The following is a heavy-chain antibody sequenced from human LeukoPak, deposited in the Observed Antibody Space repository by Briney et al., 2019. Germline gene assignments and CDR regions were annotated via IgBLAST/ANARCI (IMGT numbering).Heavy chain of an antibody. V-gene: IGHV4-34*01. Sequence: SETLSLTCVVYGGSFSGNYWSWIRQAPGKGLEWIGEINHSGSTDYNPSLKSRVTISGDTAKNQLSLRLTSVTAADTAVYYCARSAAEENYYYGMDVWGQGTTVTASS. CDR1: GGSFSGNY. CDR2: INHSGST. CDR3: ARSAAEENYYYGMDV. D-gene: IGHD6-13*01. J-gene: IGHJ6*02.